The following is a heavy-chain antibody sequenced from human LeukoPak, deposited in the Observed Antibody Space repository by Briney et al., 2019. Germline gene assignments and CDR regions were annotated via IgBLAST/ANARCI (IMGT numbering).Heavy chain of an antibody. J-gene: IGHJ4*02. CDR2: IYSGGST. CDR3: ARGPRWLHIVD. V-gene: IGHV3-53*01. D-gene: IGHD5-24*01. CDR1: GFTVSSNY. Sequence: GGSLRLSCAASGFTVSSNYMSWVRQAPGKGLEWVSVIYSGGSTYYADSVKGRFTISRDNSKNTLCLQMNSLRAEDTAVYYCARGPRWLHIVDWGQGTLVTVSS.